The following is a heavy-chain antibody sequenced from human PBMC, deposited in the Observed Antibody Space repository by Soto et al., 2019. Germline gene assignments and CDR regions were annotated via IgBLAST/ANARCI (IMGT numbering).Heavy chain of an antibody. V-gene: IGHV3-72*01. CDR1: GFTISDYT. Sequence: EVQLVESGGGLVQPGGSLRLSCAASGFTISDYTMDWVRQAPGKGLEWVARIRKKTDSSTTEYAASVRGRFAIPRDDSENSVNLQMNSLKIEDTAVYYCARRDVAKGSWDYWGQGTLVTVSS. CDR3: ARRDVAKGSWDY. J-gene: IGHJ4*02. CDR2: IRKKTDSSTT.